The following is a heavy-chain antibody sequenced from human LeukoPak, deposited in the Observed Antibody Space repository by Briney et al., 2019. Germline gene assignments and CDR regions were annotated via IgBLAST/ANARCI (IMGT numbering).Heavy chain of an antibody. CDR1: GGTFSSYA. CDR2: MNPNSGNT. Sequence: ASVKVSCKASGGTFSSYAISWVRQAPGQGLEWMGWMNPNSGNTGYAQKFQGRVTMTRNTSISTAYMELSSLRSEDTAVYYCARGGQQLVLYYFQHWGQGTLVTVSS. J-gene: IGHJ1*01. V-gene: IGHV1-8*02. CDR3: ARGGQQLVLYYFQH. D-gene: IGHD6-13*01.